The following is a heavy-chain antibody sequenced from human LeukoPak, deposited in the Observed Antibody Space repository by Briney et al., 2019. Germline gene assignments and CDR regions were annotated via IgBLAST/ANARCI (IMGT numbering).Heavy chain of an antibody. Sequence: SETLSLTCAVYGGSFSGYYWNWIRQPPGKGLEWIGNIYYSVSTNYNPSLKSRVTISVDTSKNQFSLKLSSVTAADTAVYYCARQETYYDFWSGYYNRGWFDPWGQGTLVTVSS. V-gene: IGHV4-59*08. CDR1: GGSFSGYY. D-gene: IGHD3-3*01. CDR3: ARQETYYDFWSGYYNRGWFDP. CDR2: IYYSVST. J-gene: IGHJ5*02.